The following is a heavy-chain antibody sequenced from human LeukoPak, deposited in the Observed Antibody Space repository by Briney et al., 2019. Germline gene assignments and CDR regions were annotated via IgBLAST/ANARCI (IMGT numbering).Heavy chain of an antibody. CDR3: AKGNLVITTAPFDAFDI. D-gene: IGHD3-22*01. V-gene: IGHV3-33*06. CDR1: GFTFSDYG. Sequence: GTSLRLSCAASGFTFSDYGMHWVRQAPGKGLEWVAVIRYDGSTIYYADSVKGRFTISRDDSKKTLYLQMDSLRAEDTAVYYCAKGNLVITTAPFDAFDIWGQGTMVTVSS. CDR2: IRYDGSTI. J-gene: IGHJ3*02.